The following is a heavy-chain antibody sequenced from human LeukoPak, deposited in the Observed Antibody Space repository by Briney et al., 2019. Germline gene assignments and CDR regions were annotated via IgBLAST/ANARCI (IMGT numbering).Heavy chain of an antibody. CDR1: GGTFSSYA. V-gene: IGHV1-69*04. Sequence: SVKVSCKASGGTFSSYAISWVRQAPGQGLEWMGRIIPILGIANYAQKFQGRVTITADKSTSTAYMELSSLRSEDTAVHYCARGGRWLQPDAFDIWGQGTMVTVSS. J-gene: IGHJ3*02. CDR3: ARGGRWLQPDAFDI. D-gene: IGHD5-24*01. CDR2: IIPILGIA.